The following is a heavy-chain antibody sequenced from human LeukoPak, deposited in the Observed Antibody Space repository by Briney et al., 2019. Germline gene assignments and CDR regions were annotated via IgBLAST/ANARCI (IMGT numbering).Heavy chain of an antibody. Sequence: PSETLSLTCAVYGGSFSGYYWGWIRQPPGKGLEWIGSIYYSGSTYYNPSLKSRVTISVDTSKNQFSLKLSSVTAADTAVYYCARHGVPSSIAARLGYFDYWGQGTLVTVSS. CDR3: ARHGVPSSIAARLGYFDY. V-gene: IGHV4-39*01. CDR1: GGSFSGYY. J-gene: IGHJ4*02. CDR2: IYYSGST. D-gene: IGHD6-6*01.